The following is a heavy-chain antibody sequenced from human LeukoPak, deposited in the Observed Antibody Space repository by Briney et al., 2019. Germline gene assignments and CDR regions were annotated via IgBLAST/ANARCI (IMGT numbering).Heavy chain of an antibody. CDR1: GFTFSSYA. V-gene: IGHV3-48*03. Sequence: GGSLRLSCAASGFTFSSYAMSWVRQAPGKGLEWVSYISSSGSTIYYADSVKGRFTISRDNAKNSLYLQMNSLRAEDTAVYYCARGSRQYQLLFSPRPIYWGQGTLVTVSS. D-gene: IGHD2-2*01. J-gene: IGHJ4*02. CDR3: ARGSRQYQLLFSPRPIY. CDR2: ISSSGSTI.